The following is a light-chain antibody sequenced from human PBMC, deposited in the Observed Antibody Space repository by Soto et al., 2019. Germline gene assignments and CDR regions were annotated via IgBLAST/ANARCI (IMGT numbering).Light chain of an antibody. Sequence: QSALTQPASVSGSPGQSITISCTGISSDVGSYNLVSWYQQHPGKAPKLMIYEVSKRPSGVSNRFSGSKSGNTASLTISGLQAEDEADYYCCSYAGSSTVFGTGTKLTVL. CDR3: CSYAGSSTV. V-gene: IGLV2-23*02. J-gene: IGLJ1*01. CDR1: SSDVGSYNL. CDR2: EVS.